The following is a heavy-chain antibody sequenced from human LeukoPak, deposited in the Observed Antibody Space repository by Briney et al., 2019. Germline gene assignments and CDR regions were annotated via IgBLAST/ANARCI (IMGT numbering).Heavy chain of an antibody. D-gene: IGHD2-21*01. Sequence: ASVKVSCKVSGYSLTALSMHWVRQAPGKGLEWMGGFDPEVGKTIYAEKLDGRLTVTDDTSTDTAYMQLSSLRLEDTAVYYCATDMVGYCGDVTCYSEAYWGQGTLVTVSS. J-gene: IGHJ4*02. CDR2: FDPEVGKT. V-gene: IGHV1-24*01. CDR3: ATDMVGYCGDVTCYSEAY. CDR1: GYSLTALS.